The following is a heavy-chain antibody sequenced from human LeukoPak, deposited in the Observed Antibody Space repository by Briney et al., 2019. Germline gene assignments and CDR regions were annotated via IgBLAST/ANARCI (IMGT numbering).Heavy chain of an antibody. CDR3: ARDRGSWREGLDS. D-gene: IGHD3-10*01. Sequence: SETLSLTCTVSGGSITSFYWSWIRQPAGKGLEWIGRIYTSGSTNYNPSLKSRVTMSLDTSKNQVSLKLRSVTAADTALYYCARDRGSWREGLDSWGQGTLVTVSS. CDR1: GGSITSFY. V-gene: IGHV4-4*07. CDR2: IYTSGST. J-gene: IGHJ4*02.